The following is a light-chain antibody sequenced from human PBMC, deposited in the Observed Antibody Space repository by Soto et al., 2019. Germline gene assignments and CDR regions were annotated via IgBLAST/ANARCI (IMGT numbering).Light chain of an antibody. J-gene: IGLJ1*01. Sequence: QSALIQPPSVYGSPGQSVTISCTGTSSDVGSYDYVSWYQHHPSTVPKPMIYTVNTQPSGVPDRFSGSKSGNTASRTISGLQAEDEADYECCSYTSSGTYGGFGTGSKVTVL. CDR2: TVN. CDR1: SSDVGSYDY. CDR3: CSYTSSGTYGG. V-gene: IGLV2-18*02.